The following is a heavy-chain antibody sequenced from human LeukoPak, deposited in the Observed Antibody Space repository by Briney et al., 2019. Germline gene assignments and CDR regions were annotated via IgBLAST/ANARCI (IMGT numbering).Heavy chain of an antibody. CDR1: GGSIRSYY. Sequence: SETLSLTCTLSGGSIRSYYWSWIRQPPGKGLEWIGYIYYSGSTNYNPSLKSRVTISVDTSKNQFSLKLSSVTAADTAVYYCARLLTGSTSWHIDYWGQGTLVTVSS. CDR2: IYYSGST. J-gene: IGHJ4*02. CDR3: ARLLTGSTSWHIDY. D-gene: IGHD2-2*01. V-gene: IGHV4-59*08.